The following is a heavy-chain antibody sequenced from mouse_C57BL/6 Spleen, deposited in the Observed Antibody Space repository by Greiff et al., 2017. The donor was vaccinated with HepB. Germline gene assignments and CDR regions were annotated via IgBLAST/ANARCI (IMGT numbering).Heavy chain of an antibody. Sequence: EVQVVESGEGLVKPGGSLKLSCAASGFTFSSYAMSWVRQTPEKRLEWVAYISSGGDYIYYADTVKGRFTISRDNARNTLYLQMSSLKSEDTAMYYCTREGIVQGYFDVWGTGTTVTVSS. V-gene: IGHV5-9-1*02. CDR1: GFTFSSYA. D-gene: IGHD2-12*01. CDR3: TREGIVQGYFDV. J-gene: IGHJ1*03. CDR2: ISSGGDYI.